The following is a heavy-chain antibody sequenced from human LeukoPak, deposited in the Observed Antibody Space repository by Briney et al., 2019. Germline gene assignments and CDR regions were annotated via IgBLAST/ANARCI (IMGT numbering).Heavy chain of an antibody. V-gene: IGHV1-8*01. CDR1: GYTFTSYD. J-gene: IGHJ6*02. D-gene: IGHD4-17*01. CDR3: ARGSHDYGRCYGMDV. CDR2: MNPNSGNT. Sequence: ASVKVSCKASGYTFTSYDINWVRQATGQGLEWMGWMNPNSGNTGYAQKFQGRVTMTRNTSISTAYMELSSLRSEDTAVYYCARGSHDYGRCYGMDVWGQGTTVTVSS.